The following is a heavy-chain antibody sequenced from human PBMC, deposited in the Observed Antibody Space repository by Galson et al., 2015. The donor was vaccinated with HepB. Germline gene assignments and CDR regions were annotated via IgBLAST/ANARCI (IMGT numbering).Heavy chain of an antibody. D-gene: IGHD6-13*01. Sequence: SLRLSCAASGFTFSSYAMHWVRQAPGKGLEWVAVISYDGSNKYYEDSVKGRFTISRDNSKNTLYLQMNSLRAEDTAVYYCARATGIAAAALDYWGQGTLVTVSS. V-gene: IGHV3-30*04. CDR1: GFTFSSYA. J-gene: IGHJ4*02. CDR2: ISYDGSNK. CDR3: ARATGIAAAALDY.